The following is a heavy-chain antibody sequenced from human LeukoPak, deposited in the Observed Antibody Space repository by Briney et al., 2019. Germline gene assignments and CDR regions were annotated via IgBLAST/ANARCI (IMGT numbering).Heavy chain of an antibody. V-gene: IGHV1-2*06. CDR2: INPNSVGT. Sequence: GASVKVSCKASGYTFTCYYMHWVGQAPGQGREWMGRINPNSVGTNYAQNFQGRVTMPRDTSISTAYMELSRLRSDDTAVYYCASGIAAAGMGYYYMDVWGKGTTVTVSS. J-gene: IGHJ6*03. CDR3: ASGIAAAGMGYYYMDV. CDR1: GYTFTCYY. D-gene: IGHD6-13*01.